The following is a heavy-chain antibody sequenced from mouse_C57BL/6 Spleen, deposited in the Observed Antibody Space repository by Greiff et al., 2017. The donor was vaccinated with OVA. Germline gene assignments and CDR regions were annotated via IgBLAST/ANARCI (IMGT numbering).Heavy chain of an antibody. CDR1: GYTFTSYW. J-gene: IGHJ2*01. Sequence: QVQLQQSGAELAKPGASVKLSCKASGYTFTSYWMHWVKQRPGQGLEWIGYINPSSGYTKYNQKFKDKATLTADKSSSTAYMQLSSLTYEDSAVYYCARSNDGYSYYFDYWGQGTTLTVSS. D-gene: IGHD2-3*01. CDR3: ARSNDGYSYYFDY. CDR2: INPSSGYT. V-gene: IGHV1-7*01.